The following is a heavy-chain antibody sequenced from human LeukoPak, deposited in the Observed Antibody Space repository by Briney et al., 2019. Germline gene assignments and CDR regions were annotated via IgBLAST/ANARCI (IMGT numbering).Heavy chain of an antibody. CDR2: ISAYNGNT. V-gene: IGHV1-18*04. CDR3: ARGGLYCSSTSCYGIEY. Sequence: ASVKVSCKAAGYTFTSYGISWVRQAPGQGLEWMGWISAYNGNTNYAQKLQGRVTMTADTSTSTVYMELRSLRSDDTAVYYCARGGLYCSSTSCYGIEYWGQGTLVTVSS. D-gene: IGHD2-2*01. J-gene: IGHJ4*02. CDR1: GYTFTSYG.